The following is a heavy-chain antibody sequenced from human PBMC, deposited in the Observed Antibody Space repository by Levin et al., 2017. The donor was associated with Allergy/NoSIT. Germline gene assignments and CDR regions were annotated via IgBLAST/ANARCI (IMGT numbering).Heavy chain of an antibody. D-gene: IGHD2-2*01. Sequence: RSGGSLRLSCAASGFTFSSYAMSWVRQAPGKGLEWVSAISGSGGSTYYADSVKGRFIISRDNSKNTLYLQMNSLRAEDTAVYYCAKLPFPQKDIVVVPAATWFDPWGQGTLVTVSS. CDR2: ISGSGGST. CDR3: AKLPFPQKDIVVVPAATWFDP. J-gene: IGHJ5*02. V-gene: IGHV3-23*01. CDR1: GFTFSSYA.